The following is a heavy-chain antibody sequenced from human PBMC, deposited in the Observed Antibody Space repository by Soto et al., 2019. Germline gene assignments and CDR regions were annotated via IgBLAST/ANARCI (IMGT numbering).Heavy chain of an antibody. Sequence: LSLTCAVYGGSFSGYYWSWIRQPPGKGLEWIGEINHSGSTNYNLSLKSRVTISVDTSKNQFSLKLSSVTAADTAVYYCARFGPRGYYDFWSGPLGMDVWGQGTTVTVSS. J-gene: IGHJ6*02. V-gene: IGHV4-34*01. CDR2: INHSGST. D-gene: IGHD3-3*01. CDR3: ARFGPRGYYDFWSGPLGMDV. CDR1: GGSFSGYY.